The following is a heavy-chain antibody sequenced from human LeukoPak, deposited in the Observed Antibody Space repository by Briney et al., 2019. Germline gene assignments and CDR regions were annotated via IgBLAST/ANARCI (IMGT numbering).Heavy chain of an antibody. CDR3: ARAHSSSWYYFDY. Sequence: SETLSLTCAVYGGSFSGYYWSWIRQPPGKGLEWTGEINHSGSTNYNPSLKSRVTISVDTPKNQFPLKLSSVTAADTAVYYCARAHSSSWYYFDYWGQGTLVTVSS. D-gene: IGHD6-13*01. J-gene: IGHJ4*02. V-gene: IGHV4-34*01. CDR2: INHSGST. CDR1: GGSFSGYY.